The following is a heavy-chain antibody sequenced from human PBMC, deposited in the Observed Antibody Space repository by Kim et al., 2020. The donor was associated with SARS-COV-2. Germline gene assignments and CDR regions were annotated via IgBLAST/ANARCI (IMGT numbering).Heavy chain of an antibody. CDR3: ARRGFKEVTIIGVVEDNWFDP. V-gene: IGHV4-39*01. Sequence: SETLSLTCTVSGGSISSSSYYWGWIRQPPGKGLEWIGSIYYSGSTYNNPSLKSRVTISVDTSKNQFSLKLSSVTAADTAVYYGARRGFKEVTIIGVVEDNWFDPWGQGTLVTVSS. D-gene: IGHD3-3*01. CDR2: IYYSGST. J-gene: IGHJ5*02. CDR1: GGSISSSSYY.